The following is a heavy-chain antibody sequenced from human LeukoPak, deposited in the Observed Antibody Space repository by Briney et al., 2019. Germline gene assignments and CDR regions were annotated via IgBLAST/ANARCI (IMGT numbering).Heavy chain of an antibody. CDR2: IYSGGST. J-gene: IGHJ4*02. CDR3: ARDLATTGVDSSGYYYDY. V-gene: IGHV3-66*01. Sequence: GGSLRLSRAASGFTVSSNYMSWVRQAPGKGLEWVSVIYSGGSTYYADSVKGRFTISRDNSKNTLYLQMNSLRAEDTAVYYCARDLATTGVDSSGYYYDYWGQGTLVTVSS. CDR1: GFTVSSNY. D-gene: IGHD3-22*01.